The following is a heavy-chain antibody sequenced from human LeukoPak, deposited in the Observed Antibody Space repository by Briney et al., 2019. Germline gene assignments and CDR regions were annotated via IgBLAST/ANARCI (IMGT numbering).Heavy chain of an antibody. CDR3: AREGRYFDWLLLSDAFDI. J-gene: IGHJ3*02. V-gene: IGHV1-3*01. CDR2: INAGNGNT. Sequence: ASVKVSCKASGYTFTSYAMHWVRQAPGQRLEWMGWINAGNGNTKYSQKFQGRVTITRDTSASTAYMELSSLRSEDTAVYYCAREGRYFDWLLLSDAFDIWGQGTMVTVSS. D-gene: IGHD3-9*01. CDR1: GYTFTSYA.